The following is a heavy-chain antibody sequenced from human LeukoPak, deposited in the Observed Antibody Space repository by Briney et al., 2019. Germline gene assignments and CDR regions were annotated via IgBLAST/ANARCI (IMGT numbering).Heavy chain of an antibody. Sequence: GGSLRLYCAASGFTVSSNYMSWVRQAPGKGLEWVSVIYSGGSTYYADSVKGRFTISRDNSKNTLYLQMNSLRAEDTAVYYCARESRDGYNFDYWGQGTLVTVSS. D-gene: IGHD5-24*01. CDR3: ARESRDGYNFDY. CDR2: IYSGGST. V-gene: IGHV3-53*01. CDR1: GFTVSSNY. J-gene: IGHJ4*02.